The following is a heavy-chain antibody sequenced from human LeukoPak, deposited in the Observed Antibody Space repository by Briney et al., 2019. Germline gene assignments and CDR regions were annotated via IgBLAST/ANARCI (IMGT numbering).Heavy chain of an antibody. V-gene: IGHV4-39*01. CDR1: GDSISSRLYY. Sequence: SETLSLTCGVSGDSISSRLYYWAWIRQPPGKGLEWIASIYYSGSTYYNPSLKSRVTISIDTAKNQFSLRLNSVAAADPAVYYCGRHFLSPDYYYPWGQGTQVTVSS. CDR3: GRHFLSPDYYYP. J-gene: IGHJ5*02. D-gene: IGHD2-21*02. CDR2: IYYSGST.